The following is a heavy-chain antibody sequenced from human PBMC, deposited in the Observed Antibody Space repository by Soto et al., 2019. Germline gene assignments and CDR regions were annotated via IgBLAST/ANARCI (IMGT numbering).Heavy chain of an antibody. J-gene: IGHJ4*02. CDR2: ISGSGGST. CDR1: GFTFSSYA. V-gene: IGHV3-23*01. Sequence: EVQLLESGGGLVQPGGSLRLSCAASGFTFSSYAMSWVRQAPGKGLEWVSAISGSGGSTYYADSVKGRFTISRDNSKNTLYLQMNSLRAEDTAVYYCAKRLGPYSSSWYAFDYWGQGTLVTVSS. CDR3: AKRLGPYSSSWYAFDY. D-gene: IGHD6-13*01.